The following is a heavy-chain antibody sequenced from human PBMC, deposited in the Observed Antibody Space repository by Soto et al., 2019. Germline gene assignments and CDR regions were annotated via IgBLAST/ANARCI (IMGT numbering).Heavy chain of an antibody. J-gene: IGHJ6*02. D-gene: IGHD5-12*01. CDR3: ARDPSGYPRKGYYGMDV. CDR1: GYTFTSYG. Sequence: ASVKVSCKASGYTFTSYGISWVRQAPGQGLEWMGWISAYNGNTNYAQKLQGRVTMTTDTSTSTAYMELRSLRSDDTAVYYCARDPSGYPRKGYYGMDVWGQGTRSPSP. V-gene: IGHV1-18*01. CDR2: ISAYNGNT.